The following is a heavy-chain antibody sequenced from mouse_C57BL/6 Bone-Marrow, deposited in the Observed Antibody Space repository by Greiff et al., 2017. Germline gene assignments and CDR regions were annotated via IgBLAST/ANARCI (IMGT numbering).Heavy chain of an antibody. Sequence: EVQRVESGGDLVKPGGSLKLSCAASGFTFSSYGMSWVRQTPDKRLEWVATISSGGSYTYYPDSVKGRFTISRDNAKNTLYLQMSSLKSEDTAMYYCATRQLRGWFAYWGQGTLVTVSA. D-gene: IGHD3-2*02. V-gene: IGHV5-6*01. J-gene: IGHJ3*01. CDR3: ATRQLRGWFAY. CDR2: ISSGGSYT. CDR1: GFTFSSYG.